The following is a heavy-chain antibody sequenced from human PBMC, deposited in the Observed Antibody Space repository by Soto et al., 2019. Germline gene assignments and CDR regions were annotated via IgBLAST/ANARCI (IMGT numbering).Heavy chain of an antibody. CDR2: IHHTGST. CDR3: ARPEGGYGSGYSWFDP. V-gene: IGHV4-39*01. J-gene: IGHJ5*02. CDR1: GRSISEINSY. Sequence: SETLSLTCSVSGRSISEINSYWGWIRQTPGEELEWIGTIHHTGSTYYNPSLKSRVIISLDTSKNQFSLKLSSVTAADTALYYCARPEGGYGSGYSWFDPWGQGTRVTVSS. D-gene: IGHD5-12*01.